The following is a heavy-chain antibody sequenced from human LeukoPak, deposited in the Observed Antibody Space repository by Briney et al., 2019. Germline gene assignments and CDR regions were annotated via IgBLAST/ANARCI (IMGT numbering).Heavy chain of an antibody. Sequence: SETLSLTCTVSGYSISSGYYWGWIRQPPGKGLEWIGRIYTSGSTNYNPSLKSRVTISVDTSKNQFSLKLSSVTAADTAVYYCARVRRLHMDVWGKGTTVTVSS. V-gene: IGHV4-38-2*02. CDR2: IYTSGST. D-gene: IGHD5-12*01. CDR3: ARVRRLHMDV. CDR1: GYSISSGYY. J-gene: IGHJ6*03.